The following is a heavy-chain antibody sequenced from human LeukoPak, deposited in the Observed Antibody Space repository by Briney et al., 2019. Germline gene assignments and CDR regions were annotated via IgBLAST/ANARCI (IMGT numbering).Heavy chain of an antibody. J-gene: IGHJ4*02. CDR2: INHSGST. CDR3: ARDSASSSWPTLFDY. CDR1: GGSFSGYY. V-gene: IGHV4-34*01. D-gene: IGHD6-13*01. Sequence: SETLSLTCAVYGGSFSGYYWSWIRQPPGKGLEWIGEINHSGSTNYNPSLKSRVTISVDTSKNQFSLKLSSVTAADTAVYYCARDSASSSWPTLFDYWGQGTLVTVSS.